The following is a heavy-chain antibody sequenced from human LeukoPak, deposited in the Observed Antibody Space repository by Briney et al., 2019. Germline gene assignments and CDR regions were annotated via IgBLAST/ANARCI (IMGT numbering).Heavy chain of an antibody. CDR3: ARGQTPGGIDY. V-gene: IGHV4-59*01. CDR1: GGSISSYY. D-gene: IGHD3-16*01. CDR2: IYYSGST. J-gene: IGHJ4*02. Sequence: SETLSLTCTVSGGSISSYYWSWIRQPPGEGLEWIGYIYYSGSTNYNPSLKSRVTISVDTSKNQFSLKLSSVTAADTAVYYCARGQTPGGIDYWGQGTLVTVSS.